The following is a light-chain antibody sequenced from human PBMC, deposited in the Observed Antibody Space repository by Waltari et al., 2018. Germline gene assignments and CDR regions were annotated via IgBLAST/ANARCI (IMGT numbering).Light chain of an antibody. Sequence: DIVLTQSPHTLSLSPGERAPPSCRASQSGSGSYLAWYQQKPGPAPRLLISDASSRATDIPDRFSGSGSGTDFTLTISRLEPEDFAVYYCQQYGTSPTWTFGQGTKVEIK. CDR3: QQYGTSPTWT. J-gene: IGKJ1*01. CDR1: QSGSGSY. V-gene: IGKV3-20*01. CDR2: DAS.